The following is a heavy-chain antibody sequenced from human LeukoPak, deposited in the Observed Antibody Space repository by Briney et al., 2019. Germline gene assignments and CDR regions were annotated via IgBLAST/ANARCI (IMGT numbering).Heavy chain of an antibody. D-gene: IGHD1-26*01. Sequence: GGSLRLSCAASGFTFSSYAMSWVRQAPGKGLEWVSAISGSGGSTYYADSVKGRFTISRDNSKNTLYLQMNSLRAEDTAVYYCARGRSGSYYEGTDYWGQGTLVTVSS. CDR2: ISGSGGST. CDR3: ARGRSGSYYEGTDY. CDR1: GFTFSSYA. V-gene: IGHV3-23*01. J-gene: IGHJ4*02.